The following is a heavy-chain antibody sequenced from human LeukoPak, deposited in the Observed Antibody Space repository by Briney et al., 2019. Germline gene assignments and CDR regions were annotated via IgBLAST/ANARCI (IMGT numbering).Heavy chain of an antibody. CDR2: IRYDGSNN. Sequence: PGGSLRLSCAASGFTFSNYGMHWVRQAPGKGLEWVTFIRYDGSNNYYADSVKGRFTVSRDNSKNTLHLQMNSLRGEDTAVYYCARDFGDGYNYVDYWGQGTLVTVSS. CDR3: ARDFGDGYNYVDY. V-gene: IGHV3-30*02. J-gene: IGHJ4*02. D-gene: IGHD5-24*01. CDR1: GFTFSNYG.